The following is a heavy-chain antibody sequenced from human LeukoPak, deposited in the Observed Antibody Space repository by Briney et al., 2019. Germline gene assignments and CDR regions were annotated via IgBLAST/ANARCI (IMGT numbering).Heavy chain of an antibody. D-gene: IGHD3-22*01. CDR3: TTRGWGYDSSGPYYFDY. Sequence: SETLSLTCTVSGGSISSGGYYWSWIRQHPGKGLEWIGYIYYSGSTYYNPSLKSRVTISVDTSKNQFSLKLSSVTAADTAVYYCTTRGWGYDSSGPYYFDYWGQGTLVTVSS. V-gene: IGHV4-31*03. CDR2: IYYSGST. J-gene: IGHJ4*02. CDR1: GGSISSGGYY.